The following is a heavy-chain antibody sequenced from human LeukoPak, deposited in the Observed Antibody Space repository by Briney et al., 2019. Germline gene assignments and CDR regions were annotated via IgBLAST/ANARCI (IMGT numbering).Heavy chain of an antibody. J-gene: IGHJ5*02. D-gene: IGHD5-18*01. Sequence: SETLSLTCTVSGASISSGTYYWGWIRQPPGKGLEWIGSINYRGSTYYSPSLKSRVTISVDTSKNQFSLKLSSVTAADTAVYYCARQDTDSYGYALTLDWFDPGAREPWSPSPQ. CDR2: INYRGST. V-gene: IGHV4-39*01. CDR1: GASISSGTYY. CDR3: ARQDTDSYGYALTLDWFDP.